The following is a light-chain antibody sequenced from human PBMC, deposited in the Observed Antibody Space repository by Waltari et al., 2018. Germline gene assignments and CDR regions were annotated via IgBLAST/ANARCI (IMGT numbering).Light chain of an antibody. V-gene: IGKV1-13*02. J-gene: IGKJ3*01. Sequence: IQMSQSPSSLSASVGDRVTITCRASQGISSYLNWYQQKPGKAPKLLIYYANSLASGVPSRFSGSESGTEVTLTISSLQPEDFATYYCQQGNSNPFTFGPGTKLDIK. CDR3: QQGNSNPFT. CDR1: QGISSY. CDR2: YAN.